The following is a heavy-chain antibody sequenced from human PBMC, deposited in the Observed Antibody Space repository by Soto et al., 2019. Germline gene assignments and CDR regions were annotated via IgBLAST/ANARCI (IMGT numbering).Heavy chain of an antibody. CDR1: GFTFSSYA. CDR2: ISGSGGST. D-gene: IGHD6-6*01. CDR3: AKKAPRGGQLGYFDS. V-gene: IGHV3-23*01. J-gene: IGHJ4*02. Sequence: EVQLLESGGGLVQPGGSLRLSCAASGFTFSSYAMNWVRQAPGKGLEGVSAISGSGGSTFYADSVKGRFTISRDNSKNTLYMQMNSLRAEDTAVYFCAKKAPRGGQLGYFDSWGQGTLVTVSS.